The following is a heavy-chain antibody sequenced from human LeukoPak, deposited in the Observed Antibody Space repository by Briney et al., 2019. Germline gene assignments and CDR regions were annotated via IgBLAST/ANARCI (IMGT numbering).Heavy chain of an antibody. J-gene: IGHJ6*03. CDR2: INPNSGGT. CDR1: GYTFTGYY. CDR3: ARDDSGSYYYYYYYMDV. D-gene: IGHD1-26*01. V-gene: IGHV1-2*02. Sequence: ASVKVSCKASGYTFTGYYMHWVRQAPGQGLEWMGWINPNSGGTNYAQKFQGRVTMTRDTSISTAYMELSRLRSDDTAVYYCARDDSGSYYYYYYYMDVWGKGTTVTISS.